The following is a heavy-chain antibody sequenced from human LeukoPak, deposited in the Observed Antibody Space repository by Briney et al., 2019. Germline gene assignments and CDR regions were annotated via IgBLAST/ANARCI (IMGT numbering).Heavy chain of an antibody. CDR2: ISGSGGST. Sequence: GGSLRLSCAASGFTFSSYAMSWVRQAPGKGLEWVSAISGSGGSTYYADSVKGRFTISRDNSKNTLYLQMNSLRAEDTAVYYCAKLFGGGIVPAAVHAWGQGSLVTVSS. D-gene: IGHD2-2*01. CDR3: AKLFGGGIVPAAVHA. J-gene: IGHJ5*02. V-gene: IGHV3-23*01. CDR1: GFTFSSYA.